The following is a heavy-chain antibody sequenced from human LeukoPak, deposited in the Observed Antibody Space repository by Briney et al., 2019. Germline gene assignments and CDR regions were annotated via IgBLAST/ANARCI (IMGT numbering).Heavy chain of an antibody. D-gene: IGHD6-6*01. V-gene: IGHV3-23*01. CDR1: GFTFSSYA. CDR2: ISGSGGST. J-gene: IGHJ4*02. CDR3: AKMGSSSTGWYYFDY. Sequence: GGSLRLSCAASGFTFSSYAMSWVRQAPGKGLEWVSAISGSGGSTYYADSVKGRFTISRDNSKNTLYLQMNSLRAEDTAVYYCAKMGSSSTGWYYFDYWGQGTLVTVSS.